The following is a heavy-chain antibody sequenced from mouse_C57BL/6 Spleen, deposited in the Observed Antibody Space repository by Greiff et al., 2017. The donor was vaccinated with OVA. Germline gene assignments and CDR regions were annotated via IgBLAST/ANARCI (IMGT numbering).Heavy chain of an antibody. J-gene: IGHJ2*01. CDR2: IDPSDSYT. CDR1: GYTFTSYW. CDR3: ARVSFGYFDY. Sequence: QVQLQQPGAELVKPGASVKLSCKASGYTFTSYWMQWVKQRPGQGLEWIGEIDPSDSYTNYNQKFKGKATLTVDTSSSTAYMQLSSLTSEDSAVYYCARVSFGYFDYWGQGTTLTVSS. V-gene: IGHV1-50*01.